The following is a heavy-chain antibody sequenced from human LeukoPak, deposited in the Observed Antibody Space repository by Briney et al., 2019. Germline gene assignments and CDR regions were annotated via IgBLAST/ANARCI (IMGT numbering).Heavy chain of an antibody. CDR3: ARGSRDGYNRGYFDY. J-gene: IGHJ4*02. Sequence: QPGGSLTLSCAASGFTLSSYWMHWVRQAPGKGLVWVSRINSDGSSTSYADSVKGRFTISRDNAKNTLYLQMNSLRAEDTAVYYCARGSRDGYNRGYFDYWGQGTLVTVSS. CDR2: INSDGSST. CDR1: GFTLSSYW. V-gene: IGHV3-74*01. D-gene: IGHD5-24*01.